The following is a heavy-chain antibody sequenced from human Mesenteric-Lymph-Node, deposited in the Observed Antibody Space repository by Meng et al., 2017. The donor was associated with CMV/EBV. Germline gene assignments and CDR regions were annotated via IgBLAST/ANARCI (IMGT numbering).Heavy chain of an antibody. CDR1: GGSINSSNW. CDR3: ARSGAPGYFYLDY. V-gene: IGHV4-4*02. D-gene: IGHD6-13*01. Sequence: VSGGSINSSNWWTWVRQPPGKGLEWIGEIYHSGSTNDNPSLKSRLTILVDKSKSHFSLTLSSVTAADTAVYYCARSGAPGYFYLDYWGQGALVTVSS. CDR2: IYHSGST. J-gene: IGHJ4*02.